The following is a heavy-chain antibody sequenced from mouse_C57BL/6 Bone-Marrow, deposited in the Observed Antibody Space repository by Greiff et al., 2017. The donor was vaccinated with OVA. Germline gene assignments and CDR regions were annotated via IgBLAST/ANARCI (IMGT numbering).Heavy chain of an antibody. D-gene: IGHD4-1*01. CDR2: IRLKSDNYAT. CDR1: GFTFSNYW. J-gene: IGHJ1*03. V-gene: IGHV6-3*01. CDR3: TELGDWYFDV. Sequence: EVKVEESGGGLVQPGGSMKLSCVASGFTFSNYWMNWVRQSPEKGLEWVAQIRLKSDNYATHYAESVKGRFTISRDDSKSSVYLQMNNLRAEDTGIYYCTELGDWYFDVWGTGTTVTVSS.